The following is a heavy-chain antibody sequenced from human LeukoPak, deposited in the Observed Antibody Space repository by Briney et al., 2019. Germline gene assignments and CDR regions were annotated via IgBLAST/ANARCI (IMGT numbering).Heavy chain of an antibody. CDR2: IYRGDSDT. CDR3: ARQRDSGSYADY. V-gene: IGHV5-51*01. D-gene: IGHD1-26*01. J-gene: IGHJ4*02. CDR1: GYSFTSYW. Sequence: GESLKISCKGSGYSFTSYWICWVRQMPGKGLEWMGIIYRGDSDTRYSPSLQGQVTISADKSISTAYLQWSSVKASDTAMYYCARQRDSGSYADYWGQGTLVTVSS.